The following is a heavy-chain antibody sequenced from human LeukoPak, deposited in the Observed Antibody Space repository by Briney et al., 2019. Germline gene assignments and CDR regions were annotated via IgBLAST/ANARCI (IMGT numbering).Heavy chain of an antibody. D-gene: IGHD6-13*01. J-gene: IGHJ5*02. CDR1: GFTFSSYA. CDR2: ISGSGGST. V-gene: IGHV3-23*01. Sequence: QAGGSLRLSCAASGFTFSSYAMRWVRQAPGKGLEWVSAISGSGGSTYYADSVKGRFTISRDNSKNTLYLQMNSLRAEDTAVYYCAKDREPIGDRGRSSWYRIGGSFDPWGQGTLVTVSS. CDR3: AKDREPIGDRGRSSWYRIGGSFDP.